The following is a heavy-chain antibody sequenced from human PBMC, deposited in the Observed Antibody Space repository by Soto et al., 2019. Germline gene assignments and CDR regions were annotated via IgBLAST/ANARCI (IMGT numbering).Heavy chain of an antibody. CDR1: GFTFSTYA. V-gene: IGHV3-23*01. CDR2: ISGSGGST. J-gene: IGHJ4*02. D-gene: IGHD4-17*01. CDR3: EKKTTTLTPKYYFDY. Sequence: EVQLLESGGGLVQPGGSLRLSCAASGFTFSTYAMSWVRQAPGEGLEWVSVISGSGGSTYYADSVKGRFTISRDNSKNTQYLQMNSLRAEDTAVYDCEKKTTTLTPKYYFDYWGQGTLVTVSS.